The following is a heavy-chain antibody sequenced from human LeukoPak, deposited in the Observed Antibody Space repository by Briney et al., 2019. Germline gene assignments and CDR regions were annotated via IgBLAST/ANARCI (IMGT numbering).Heavy chain of an antibody. J-gene: IGHJ6*03. CDR2: ISSGSNYI. V-gene: IGHV3-21*01. D-gene: IGHD3-10*02. CDR1: GFTFSSYN. CDR3: AELGITMIGGV. Sequence: GGSLRLSCAASGFTFSSYNMNWVRQAPGKGLEWVSSISSGSNYIYYADSVKGRFTISRDNAKNSLYLQMNSLRAEDTAVYYCAELGITMIGGVWGKGTTVTISS.